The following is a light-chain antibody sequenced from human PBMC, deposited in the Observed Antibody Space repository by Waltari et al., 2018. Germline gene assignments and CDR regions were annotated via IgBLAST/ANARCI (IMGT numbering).Light chain of an antibody. CDR1: STDVGAYNF. CDR2: DVG. CDR3: SSYTTSTTLL. J-gene: IGLJ1*01. V-gene: IGLV2-14*01. Sequence: QSALTQPASVSGSPGQSITISCTGSSTDVGAYNFSSCYQQHPGKVPKLILYDVGNRPSGISHRFSASKSGNTASLTISGLQEEDEGEYYCSSYTTSTTLLFGTGTRLTVL.